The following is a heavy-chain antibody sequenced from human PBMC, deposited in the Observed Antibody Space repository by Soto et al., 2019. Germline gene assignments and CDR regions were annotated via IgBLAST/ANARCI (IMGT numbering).Heavy chain of an antibody. CDR2: INHSGST. V-gene: IGHV4-34*01. CDR3: ARGRWSGYHRTRIFDY. CDR1: GGSFSGYY. Sequence: SETLSLTCAVYGGSFSGYYWSWIRQPPGKGLEWIGEINHSGSTNYNPSLKSRVTISVDTSKNQFSLKLSSVTAADTAVYYCARGRWSGYHRTRIFDYWGQGTLVTVS. D-gene: IGHD3-3*01. J-gene: IGHJ4*02.